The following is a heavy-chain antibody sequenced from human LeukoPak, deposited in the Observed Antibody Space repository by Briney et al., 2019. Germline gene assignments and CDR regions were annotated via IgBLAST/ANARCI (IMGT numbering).Heavy chain of an antibody. V-gene: IGHV4-30-4*01. D-gene: IGHD3-10*01. CDR1: GGSISSGDYY. CDR3: ARKENVYYYFDY. CDR2: IYYSGST. Sequence: SSQTLSLTCTVSGGSISSGDYYWSWIRQPPGKGLEWIGYIYYSGSTYYNPSLKSRVTISVDTSKNQFSLKLSSVTAADTAVFYCARKENVYYYFDYWGQGTLVTVSS. J-gene: IGHJ4*02.